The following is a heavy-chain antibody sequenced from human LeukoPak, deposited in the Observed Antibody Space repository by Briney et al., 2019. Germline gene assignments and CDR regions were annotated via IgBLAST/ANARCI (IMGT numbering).Heavy chain of an antibody. CDR3: ARDSRRELLHAFDI. D-gene: IGHD1-26*01. CDR2: IYHSGST. V-gene: IGHV4-34*01. J-gene: IGHJ3*02. CDR1: GGSFSGYY. Sequence: SETLSLTCAVYGGSFSGYYWTWIRQPPGKGLVCIGYIYHSGSTYYNPSLKSRVTISVDRSKNQFSLKLSSVTAADTAVYYCARDSRRELLHAFDIWGQGTMVTVSS.